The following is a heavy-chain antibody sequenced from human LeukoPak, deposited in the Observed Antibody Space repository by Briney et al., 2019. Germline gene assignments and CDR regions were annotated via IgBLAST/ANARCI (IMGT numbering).Heavy chain of an antibody. CDR1: GFSFSNYA. CDR2: ISGNGGSL. Sequence: GGSLRLSCAASGFSFSNYAMSWVRQAPGKGLEWVSAISGNGGSLYYADSMKGRFTISRDNSKSKLYLQVNSLTAEDTAVYYCAKRDAYDSSGFSPLFDHWGQGTLVTVSS. CDR3: AKRDAYDSSGFSPLFDH. J-gene: IGHJ4*02. V-gene: IGHV3-23*01. D-gene: IGHD3-22*01.